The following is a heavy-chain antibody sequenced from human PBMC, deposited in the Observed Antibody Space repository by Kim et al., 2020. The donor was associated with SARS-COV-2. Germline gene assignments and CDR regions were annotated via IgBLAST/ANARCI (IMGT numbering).Heavy chain of an antibody. CDR1: GYTFTSYY. D-gene: IGHD2-2*01. J-gene: IGHJ4*02. V-gene: IGHV1-46*01. Sequence: ASVKVSCKASGYTFTSYYMHWVRQAPGQGLEWMGIINPSGGSTRYAQKFQGRVTMTRDTSTGTVYMELSSLRSDDTAVSYCAREGCNSTSCYDYWAQGTLVTVSS. CDR3: AREGCNSTSCYDY. CDR2: INPSGGST.